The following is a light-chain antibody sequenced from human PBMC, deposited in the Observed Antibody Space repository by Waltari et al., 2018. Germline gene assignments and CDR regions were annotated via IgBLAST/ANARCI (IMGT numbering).Light chain of an antibody. CDR2: DVS. CDR3: SSYISSSTLEL. V-gene: IGLV2-14*03. Sequence: QSALTQPASVSGSPGQSLTTSCTGTSSDVGAYNYVSWYQQHPGKAPKPMIFDVSNRPSGVSNRFSGSKSGNTASLTISGLQAEDEADYYCSSYISSSTLELFGGGTSLTVL. J-gene: IGLJ2*01. CDR1: SSDVGAYNY.